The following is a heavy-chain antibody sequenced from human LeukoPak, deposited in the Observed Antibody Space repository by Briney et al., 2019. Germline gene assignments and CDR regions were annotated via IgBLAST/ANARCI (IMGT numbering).Heavy chain of an antibody. Sequence: GRSLRLSCAASGFTFSSYAMHWARQAPGKGLEWVAVISYDGSNKYYADSVKGRFTISRDNSKNTLYLQMNSLRAEDTAVYYCARDWGLEEMATLPDYWGQGTLVTVSS. V-gene: IGHV3-30*04. CDR1: GFTFSSYA. CDR3: ARDWGLEEMATLPDY. J-gene: IGHJ4*02. CDR2: ISYDGSNK. D-gene: IGHD5-24*01.